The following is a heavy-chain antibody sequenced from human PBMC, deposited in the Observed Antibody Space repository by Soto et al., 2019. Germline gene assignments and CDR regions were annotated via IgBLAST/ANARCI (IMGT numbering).Heavy chain of an antibody. CDR2: INPNSGVT. J-gene: IGHJ4*02. D-gene: IGHD2-21*02. CDR3: ARRLGLLVTPIPGY. Sequence: QVQLVQSGAEVKKPGASVKVFCKASGYTFTGYHMHWVRQAPGQGLEWMGWINPNSGVTIYAQKFQGRVIMTRETPITTAYMELSRLTSDDTAVYYCARRLGLLVTPIPGYWGQGTLVTVSS. CDR1: GYTFTGYH. V-gene: IGHV1-2*02.